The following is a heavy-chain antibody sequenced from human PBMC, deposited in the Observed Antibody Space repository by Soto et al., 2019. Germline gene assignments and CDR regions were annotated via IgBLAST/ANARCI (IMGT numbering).Heavy chain of an antibody. CDR3: ARVRRYSGYDDYLLV. D-gene: IGHD5-12*01. Sequence: GASVKVSCKASGYTFTSYGISWVRQAPGQGLEWMGWISAYNGNTNYAQKLQGRVTMTTDTSTSTAYMELRSLRSDDTAVYYCARVRRYSGYDDYLLVWGQGTLVTVSS. CDR1: GYTFTSYG. CDR2: ISAYNGNT. V-gene: IGHV1-18*01. J-gene: IGHJ4*02.